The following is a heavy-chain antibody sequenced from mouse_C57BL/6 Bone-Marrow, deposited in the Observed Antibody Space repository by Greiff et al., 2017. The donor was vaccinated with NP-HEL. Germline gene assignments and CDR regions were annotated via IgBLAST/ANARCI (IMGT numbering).Heavy chain of an antibody. Sequence: VQLQQSGAELVRPGASVKLSCTASGFNITDDYMHWVKQRPEQGLEWIGWIDPENGDTEYASKFQGKATITADTSSNTAYLQLSSLTSEDTAVYYCTTYPSTAVVATEAMDYWGQGTSVTVSS. V-gene: IGHV14-4*01. CDR3: TTYPSTAVVATEAMDY. D-gene: IGHD1-1*01. CDR1: GFNITDDY. J-gene: IGHJ4*01. CDR2: IDPENGDT.